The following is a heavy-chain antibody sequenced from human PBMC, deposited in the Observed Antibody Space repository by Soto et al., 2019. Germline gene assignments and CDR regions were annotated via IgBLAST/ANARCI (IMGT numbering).Heavy chain of an antibody. J-gene: IGHJ4*02. D-gene: IGHD4-17*01. CDR3: TTDVLETTVTTPAFDY. V-gene: IGHV3-15*01. Sequence: EVQLVESGGGLVKPGGSLRLSCAASGFTFSNAWMSWVRQAPGKGLEWVGRIKSKTDGGTTDYAAPVKGRFTISRDDSKNTLYLQMNSLKTEDTAVYYCTTDVLETTVTTPAFDYWGQGTLVTVSS. CDR2: IKSKTDGGTT. CDR1: GFTFSNAW.